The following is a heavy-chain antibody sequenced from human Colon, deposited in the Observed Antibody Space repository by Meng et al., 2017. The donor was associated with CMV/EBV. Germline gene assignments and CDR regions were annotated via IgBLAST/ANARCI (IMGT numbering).Heavy chain of an antibody. D-gene: IGHD6-13*01. CDR1: GGSVSGCY. V-gene: IGHV4-34*01. Sequence: CVVSGGSVSGCYWRWSRKPPGKGMEWIGEINHSGSNNYNRSLKSRVIISLDKSKNQFALKLNSVTAADTAVYYCARGGGSSNWPLIYWGQGTLVTVSS. CDR3: ARGGGSSNWPLIY. J-gene: IGHJ4*02. CDR2: INHSGSN.